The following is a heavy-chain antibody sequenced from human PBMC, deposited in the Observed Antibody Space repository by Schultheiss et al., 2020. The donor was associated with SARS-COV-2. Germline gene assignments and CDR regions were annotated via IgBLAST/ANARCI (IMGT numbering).Heavy chain of an antibody. D-gene: IGHD3-16*01. J-gene: IGHJ6*02. CDR1: GYTFTSYV. Sequence: ASVKVSCKASGYTFTSYVISWVRQAPGQGLEWMGWINPNSGGTNYAQKFQGRVTMTRDTSISTAYMELSRLRSDDTAVYYCAREYGLSDYYYYGMDVWGQGTTVTVSS. CDR2: INPNSGGT. CDR3: AREYGLSDYYYYGMDV. V-gene: IGHV1-2*02.